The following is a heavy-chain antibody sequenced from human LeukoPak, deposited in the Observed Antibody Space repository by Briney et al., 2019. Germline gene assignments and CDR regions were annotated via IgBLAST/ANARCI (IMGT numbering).Heavy chain of an antibody. CDR3: ARDPVSGVWLNSREYYFDY. CDR1: GFTFSSYS. V-gene: IGHV3-21*01. J-gene: IGHJ4*02. Sequence: GGSLRLSCAASGFTFSSYSMNWVRQAPGKGLEWVSSISSSSYIYYADSVKGRFTISRDNAKNSLYLQMNSLRAEDTAVYYCARDPVSGVWLNSREYYFDYWGQGTLVTVSS. D-gene: IGHD5-12*01. CDR2: ISSSSYI.